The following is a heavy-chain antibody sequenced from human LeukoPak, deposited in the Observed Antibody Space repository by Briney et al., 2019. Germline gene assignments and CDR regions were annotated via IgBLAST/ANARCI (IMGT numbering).Heavy chain of an antibody. CDR3: ARRDLGYNGNYPRFDF. CDR1: GYSFTSYW. Sequence: RGESLKISCKGSGYSFTSYWIGWVRQMPGKGLEWMGIIYPGDSDTRYSPSFQGQVTISADKSISTAYLQWSSLKASDSAIYYCARRDLGYNGNYPRFDFWGQGTLVTVSS. J-gene: IGHJ4*02. V-gene: IGHV5-51*01. CDR2: IYPGDSDT. D-gene: IGHD5-24*01.